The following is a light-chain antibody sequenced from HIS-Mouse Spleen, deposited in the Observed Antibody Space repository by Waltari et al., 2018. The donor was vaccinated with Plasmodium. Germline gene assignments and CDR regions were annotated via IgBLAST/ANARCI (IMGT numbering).Light chain of an antibody. CDR2: EDS. Sequence: SYELPQPPSVSVSPGQTARLTCSGAALPIADTYCYQQKSGQAPALVIDEDSKRPPGIPGRFSGSSSGTMATLTISGAQVEDEADYYCYSTDSGGKHRVFGGGTKLTVL. CDR1: ALPIAD. J-gene: IGLJ3*02. CDR3: YSTDSGGKHRV. V-gene: IGLV3-10*01.